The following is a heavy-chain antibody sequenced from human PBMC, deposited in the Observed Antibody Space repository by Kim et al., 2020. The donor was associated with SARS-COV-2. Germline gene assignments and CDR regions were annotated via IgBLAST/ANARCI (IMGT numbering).Heavy chain of an antibody. Sequence: ASVKVSCKASGYTFTSYAMHWVRQAPGQRLEWMGWINAGNGNTKYSQKFQGRVTITRDTSASTAYMELSSLRSEDTAVYYCARDQSSSWYGVIDYWGQGTLVTVSS. CDR3: ARDQSSSWYGVIDY. CDR1: GYTFTSYA. D-gene: IGHD6-13*01. V-gene: IGHV1-3*01. CDR2: INAGNGNT. J-gene: IGHJ4*02.